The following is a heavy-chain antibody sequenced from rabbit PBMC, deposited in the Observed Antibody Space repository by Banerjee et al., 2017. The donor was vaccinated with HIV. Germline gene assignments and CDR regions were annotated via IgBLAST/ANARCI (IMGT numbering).Heavy chain of an antibody. V-gene: IGHV1S45*01. Sequence: QEQLVESGGGLVQPEGSLTLTCKASGLDFSSSYWICWVRQAPGKGLEWIACIYTGSSGNTYYASWAKGRFTISKTSSTTVTLQMTSLTAADTATYFCARYLHNNDYKRGNLWGQGTLVTVS. CDR2: IYTGSSGNT. D-gene: IGHD1-1*01. J-gene: IGHJ4*01. CDR1: GLDFSSSYW. CDR3: ARYLHNNDYKRGNL.